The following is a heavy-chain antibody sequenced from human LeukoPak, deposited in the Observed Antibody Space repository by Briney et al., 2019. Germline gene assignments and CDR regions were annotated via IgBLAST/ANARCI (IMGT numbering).Heavy chain of an antibody. D-gene: IGHD7-27*01. CDR1: GGTFSSYA. CDR3: ARPNWRHDAFDI. Sequence: SVKVSCKASGGTFSSYAISWVRQAPGQGLEWMGGIIPIFGTANYAQKFQGRVTITADESTSTAHMELSSLRSEDTAVYYCARPNWRHDAFDIWGQGTMVTVSS. CDR2: IIPIFGTA. J-gene: IGHJ3*02. V-gene: IGHV1-69*13.